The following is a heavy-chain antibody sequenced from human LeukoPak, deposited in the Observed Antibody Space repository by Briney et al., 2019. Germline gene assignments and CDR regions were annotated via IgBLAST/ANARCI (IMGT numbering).Heavy chain of an antibody. J-gene: IGHJ4*02. CDR2: IYYSGST. Sequence: SETLSLTCTVSGGSISSGGYYWSWIRQHPGKGLEWIGYIYYSGSTYYNPSLKSRVTKSVDTSKNQFSLKLSSVTAADTAVYYCARGGGDSSGYYEYYFDYWGQGTLVTVSS. CDR1: GGSISSGGYY. CDR3: ARGGGDSSGYYEYYFDY. V-gene: IGHV4-31*03. D-gene: IGHD3-22*01.